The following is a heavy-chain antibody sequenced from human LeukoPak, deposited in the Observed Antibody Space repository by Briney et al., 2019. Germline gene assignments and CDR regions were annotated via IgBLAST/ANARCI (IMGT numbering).Heavy chain of an antibody. D-gene: IGHD5-12*01. V-gene: IGHV3-21*01. CDR2: ISSSCCCI. J-gene: IGHJ4*02. Sequence: PGGSLRLSXAASGLTLSSYSMNWVRQARGKGLEGVSSISSSCCCIYYADSVKGQFTISRDNAKNSLYLQMNSLRAEDTAVYYCARDSGYGLAFDYWGQGTLVTVSS. CDR3: ARDSGYGLAFDY. CDR1: GLTLSSYS.